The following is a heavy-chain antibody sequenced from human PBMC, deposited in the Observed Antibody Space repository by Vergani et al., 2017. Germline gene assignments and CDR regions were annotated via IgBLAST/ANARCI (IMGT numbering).Heavy chain of an antibody. CDR2: IQFDGSNQ. CDR1: GFTLSNYD. D-gene: IGHD6-19*01. J-gene: IGHJ4*02. Sequence: QVQLVESGGGVVQRGGSLRLSCAKSGFTLSNYDMQWIRQGPGKVLEFVAFIQFDGSNQYYADSVQGRFTLSRDFSKNTLYLQMNSLRTDDTATYYCAKHFSGWGIDSWGQGTQVIVSS. V-gene: IGHV3-30*02. CDR3: AKHFSGWGIDS.